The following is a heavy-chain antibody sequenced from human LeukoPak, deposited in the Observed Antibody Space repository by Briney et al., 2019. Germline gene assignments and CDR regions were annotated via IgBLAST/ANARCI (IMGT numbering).Heavy chain of an antibody. J-gene: IGHJ4*02. Sequence: SETLSLTCTVSGYSISSAYYWGWIRQPPGKGLEWIGSIYHSGSTNYNPSLKSRVTISLDTSKNQFSLKLSSVTAADTAVYYCARGVVAAAGRTFDFWGRGTLVTVSS. CDR1: GYSISSAYY. V-gene: IGHV4-38-2*02. D-gene: IGHD6-13*01. CDR3: ARGVVAAAGRTFDF. CDR2: IYHSGST.